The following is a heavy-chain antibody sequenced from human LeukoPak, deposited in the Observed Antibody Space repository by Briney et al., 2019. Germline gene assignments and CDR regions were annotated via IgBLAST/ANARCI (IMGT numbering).Heavy chain of an antibody. CDR1: GGSISSYY. V-gene: IGHV4-59*01. Sequence: SETLSLTCTVSGGSISSYYWSWIRQPPGKGLEWIGYIYYSGSTNYNPSLKSRVTISVDTSKNQFSLKLSSVTAADTAVYYCAILGESSSWYDDYWGQGTLVTVSS. CDR3: AILGESSSWYDDY. CDR2: IYYSGST. D-gene: IGHD6-13*01. J-gene: IGHJ4*02.